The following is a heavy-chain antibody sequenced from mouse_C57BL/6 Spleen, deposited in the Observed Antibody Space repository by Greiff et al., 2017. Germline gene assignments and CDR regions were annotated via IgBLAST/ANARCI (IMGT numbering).Heavy chain of an antibody. CDR1: GFTFSDYY. CDR2: INYDGSST. V-gene: IGHV5-16*01. D-gene: IGHD2-2*01. CDR3: ARVYYGSYFDY. Sequence: EVQLVESEGGLVQPGSSMKLSCTASGFTFSDYYMAWVRQVPEKGLEWVANINYDGSSTYYLDSLKSRFIISRDNAKNILYLQMSSLKSKDTATYYCARVYYGSYFDYWGQGTTLTVSS. J-gene: IGHJ2*01.